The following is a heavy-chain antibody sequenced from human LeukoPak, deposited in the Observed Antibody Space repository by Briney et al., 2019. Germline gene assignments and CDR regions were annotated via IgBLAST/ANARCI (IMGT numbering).Heavy chain of an antibody. CDR2: IYTSGST. D-gene: IGHD2-15*01. CDR1: GGSISSYY. Sequence: SETLSLTCTVSGGSISSYYWSWIRQPAGKGLEWIGRIYTSGSTNYNPSLKSRVTMSVDTSKNQFSLKLSSVTAADTAVYYCARDSSYCSGGSCYSHYYMDVWGKGTTVTVSS. CDR3: ARDSSYCSGGSCYSHYYMDV. J-gene: IGHJ6*03. V-gene: IGHV4-4*07.